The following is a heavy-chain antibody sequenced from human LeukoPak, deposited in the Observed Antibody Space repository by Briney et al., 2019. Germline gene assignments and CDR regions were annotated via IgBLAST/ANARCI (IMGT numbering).Heavy chain of an antibody. CDR3: ARLRIAVAPLLTSMYYFDY. CDR1: GDSISSSNYY. J-gene: IGHJ4*02. V-gene: IGHV4-39*01. Sequence: SETLSLTCTVSGDSISSSNYYWGWIRQPPGRGREWVVNIYYSGNTYYNPSLKSRVTISVDTSKHQFSLNLSPVTAADTPVYYCARLRIAVAPLLTSMYYFDYWGQGTLVTVSS. D-gene: IGHD6-19*01. CDR2: IYYSGNT.